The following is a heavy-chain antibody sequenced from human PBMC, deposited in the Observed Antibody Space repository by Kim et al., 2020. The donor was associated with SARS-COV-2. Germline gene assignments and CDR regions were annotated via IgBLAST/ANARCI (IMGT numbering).Heavy chain of an antibody. D-gene: IGHD1-1*01. Sequence: GGSLRLSCGASGFSVNDNYMSWVRQAPGKGLEWVSVIYSDGTRYYGDSVKGRFTISRDNSKNTLYLQMNSLTVEDTAVYYCARDRGNWNDGGALFDYWGQGTLVTVSS. CDR1: GFSVNDNY. CDR3: ARDRGNWNDGGALFDY. V-gene: IGHV3-53*01. CDR2: IYSDGTR. J-gene: IGHJ4*02.